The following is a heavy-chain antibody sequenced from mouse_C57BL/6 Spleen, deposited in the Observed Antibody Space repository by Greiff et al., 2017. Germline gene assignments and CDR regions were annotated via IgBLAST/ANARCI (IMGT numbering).Heavy chain of an antibody. D-gene: IGHD2-4*01. V-gene: IGHV1-81*01. J-gene: IGHJ4*01. Sequence: QVQLQQSGAELARPGASVKLSCKASGYTFTSYGISWVKQRTGQGLEWIGEIYPRSGNTYYNEKFKGKATLTADKSSSTAYMELRSLTSEDSAVYFCARGYDYSYYYAMDYWGQGTSVTVSS. CDR3: ARGYDYSYYYAMDY. CDR2: IYPRSGNT. CDR1: GYTFTSYG.